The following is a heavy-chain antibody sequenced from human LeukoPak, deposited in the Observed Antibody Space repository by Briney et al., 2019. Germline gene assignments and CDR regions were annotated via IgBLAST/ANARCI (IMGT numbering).Heavy chain of an antibody. CDR2: IRYDGSNK. D-gene: IGHD6-13*01. CDR1: GFTFSSYG. J-gene: IGHJ4*02. CDR3: AKSRAAPLGSAVDH. Sequence: GGSLRLSCAASGFTFSSYGMHWVRQAPGKGLEWVAFIRYDGSNKYYADFVKGRFTISRDNSKNTLYLQMNSLRAEDTAVYFCAKSRAAPLGSAVDHWGQGTVVTVSS. V-gene: IGHV3-30*02.